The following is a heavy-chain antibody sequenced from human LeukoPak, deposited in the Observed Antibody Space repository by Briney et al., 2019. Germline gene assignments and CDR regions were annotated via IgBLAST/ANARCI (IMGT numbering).Heavy chain of an antibody. J-gene: IGHJ3*02. CDR2: IYHSGST. CDR1: GFSISSDYY. V-gene: IGHV4-38-2*02. Sequence: SETLSLTCTVSGFSISSDYYWGWIRQPPGKGLEWIGSIYHSGSTYYNPSLKSRVTISVDTSKNHFSLKLSSVTAADTAVYYCARVLAADSSGYYYNAFDIWGLGTMVTVSS. CDR3: ARVLAADSSGYYYNAFDI. D-gene: IGHD3-22*01.